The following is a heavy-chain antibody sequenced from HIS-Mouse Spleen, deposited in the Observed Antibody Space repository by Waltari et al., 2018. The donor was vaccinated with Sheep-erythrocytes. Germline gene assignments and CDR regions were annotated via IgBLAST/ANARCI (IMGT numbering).Heavy chain of an antibody. Sequence: EGQLVEAGAGLFKPGGSLVLSFAASGFTFRSYFLNFVRQARGKGLEWVSSISSSSSYIYYADSVKGRFTISRDNAKNSLYLQMNSLRAEDTAVYYCARVASGATFDYWGQGTLVTVSS. CDR1: GFTFRSYF. J-gene: IGHJ4*02. CDR2: ISSSSSYI. V-gene: IGHV3-21*01. D-gene: IGHD1-26*01. CDR3: ARVASGATFDY.